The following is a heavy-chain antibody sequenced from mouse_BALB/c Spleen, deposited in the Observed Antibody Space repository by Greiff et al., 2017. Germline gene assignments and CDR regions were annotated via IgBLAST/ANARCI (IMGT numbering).Heavy chain of an antibody. J-gene: IGHJ3*01. Sequence: EVKLMESGGGLVQPGGSRKLSCAASGFTFSSYGMHWVRQAPEKGLEWVAYISSGSSTIYYADTVKGRFTISRDNPKNTLFLQMTSLRSEDTAMYYCARSGDPYGGQGTLVTVSA. CDR3: ARSGDPY. CDR2: ISSGSSTI. D-gene: IGHD3-1*01. V-gene: IGHV5-17*02. CDR1: GFTFSSYG.